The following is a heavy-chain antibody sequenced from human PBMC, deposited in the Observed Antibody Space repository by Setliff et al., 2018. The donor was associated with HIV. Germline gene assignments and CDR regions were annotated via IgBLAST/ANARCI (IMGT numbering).Heavy chain of an antibody. V-gene: IGHV6-1*01. CDR1: GDNVSSDRTA. J-gene: IGHJ4*02. D-gene: IGHD6-13*01. CDR3: ARAGTTMAATGYYFDH. CDR2: THYRSRWYS. Sequence: SQTLSLTCAISGDNVSSDRTAWNWIRQSPSRGLEWLGRTHYRSRWYSDYATFVKSRITINPDTSKNQFSLQLNSVTLEDTAVYFCARAGTTMAATGYYFDHWGQGTLVTVSS.